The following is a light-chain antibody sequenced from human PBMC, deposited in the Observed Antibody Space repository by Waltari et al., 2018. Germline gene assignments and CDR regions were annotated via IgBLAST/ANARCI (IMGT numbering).Light chain of an antibody. CDR3: VLYMGSGIWV. V-gene: IGLV8-61*01. J-gene: IGLJ3*02. Sequence: QTVVTQEPSLSVSPGGTVTLTCALSSGSVSTTSYASWYKQTPGQAPRTLFYKITSRSSGVPDRFSGSMLVNKAALTITGAQAEDESDYYCVLYMGSGIWVFGGGTKLTVL. CDR1: SGSVSTTSY. CDR2: KIT.